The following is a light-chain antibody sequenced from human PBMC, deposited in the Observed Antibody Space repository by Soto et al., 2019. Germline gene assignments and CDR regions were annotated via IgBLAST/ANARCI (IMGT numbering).Light chain of an antibody. CDR1: QSVRTS. V-gene: IGKV3-15*01. CDR3: QQYNIWPLWT. CDR2: RAS. Sequence: EIVMTQSPDTLSLSPGERATLSCRASQSVRTSLAWYQQKPGQAPRLLIFRASTRVTGVPARFTGGGSETEFTLTISSLQSEDFAVYFCQQYNIWPLWTFGQGTKVDI. J-gene: IGKJ1*01.